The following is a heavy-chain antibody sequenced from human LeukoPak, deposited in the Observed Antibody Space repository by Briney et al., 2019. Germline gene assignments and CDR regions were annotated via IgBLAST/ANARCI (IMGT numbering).Heavy chain of an antibody. J-gene: IGHJ4*02. D-gene: IGHD3-3*01. CDR1: GYTLTELS. CDR3: ATVVPWSGYYPLFH. V-gene: IGHV1-24*01. Sequence: ASVKVSCKVSGYTLTELSMHWVRQAPGKGLEWMGGFDPEDGETIYAQKFQGRVTMTEDTSTDTAYMELSSLRSEDTAVYYCATVVPWSGYYPLFHWGQGTLVTVSS. CDR2: FDPEDGET.